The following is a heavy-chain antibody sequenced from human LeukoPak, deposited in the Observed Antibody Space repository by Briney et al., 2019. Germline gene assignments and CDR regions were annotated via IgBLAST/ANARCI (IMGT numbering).Heavy chain of an antibody. Sequence: ASVKVPCKASGSTFIDYYIHWVRQAPGQGLEWMGWINPNNGGPHYAQKFQGRVTMTRDTSISTAYMELSRLTSDDTAVYYCARRLSTWSEGWFDPWGQGTLVTVSS. CDR3: ARRLSTWSEGWFDP. D-gene: IGHD6-13*01. J-gene: IGHJ5*02. V-gene: IGHV1-2*02. CDR2: INPNNGGP. CDR1: GSTFIDYY.